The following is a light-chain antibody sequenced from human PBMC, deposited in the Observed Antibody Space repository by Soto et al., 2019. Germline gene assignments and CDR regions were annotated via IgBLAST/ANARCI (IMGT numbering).Light chain of an antibody. J-gene: IGLJ2*01. CDR3: TSYTSSATVI. CDR2: EVI. Sequence: QSALTQPASVSGFPGQLITISCTGTSSDVGGYMYVSWYQQHPDEAPKLIIYEVIYRPSGVSSRFSGSKSGNTASLTISGLLPEDEADYYCTSYTSSATVIFGGGTKLTVL. CDR1: SSDVGGYMY. V-gene: IGLV2-14*01.